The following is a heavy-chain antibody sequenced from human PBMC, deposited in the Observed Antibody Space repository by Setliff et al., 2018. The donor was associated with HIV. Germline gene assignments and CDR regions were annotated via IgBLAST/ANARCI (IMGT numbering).Heavy chain of an antibody. J-gene: IGHJ4*02. CDR3: ARLGYRWGGNDY. Sequence: SETLSLTCTVSGETIRNGFYYWHWMRQPPGKGLEWIGSIYNSGSTIYNPSLKSRVTLSLDTSKNQFSLKLSSVTAADTAVYYCARLGYRWGGNDYWGQGTLVTVSS. V-gene: IGHV4-39*07. D-gene: IGHD7-27*01. CDR2: IYNSGST. CDR1: GETIRNGFYY.